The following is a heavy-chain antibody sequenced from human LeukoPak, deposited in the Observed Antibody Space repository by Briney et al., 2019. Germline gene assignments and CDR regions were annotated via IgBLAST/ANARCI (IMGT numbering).Heavy chain of an antibody. CDR3: ARGPPIVVVVAATDNWFDP. J-gene: IGHJ5*02. D-gene: IGHD2-15*01. CDR1: GGSFSGYY. CDR2: INHSGST. V-gene: IGHV4-34*01. Sequence: PSETLSLTCAVYGGSFSGYYWSWIRQPPGKGLEWIGEINHSGSTNYNPSLKSRVTISVDTSKNQFSLKLSSVTAADTAVYYCARGPPIVVVVAATDNWFDPWGQGTLVTVSS.